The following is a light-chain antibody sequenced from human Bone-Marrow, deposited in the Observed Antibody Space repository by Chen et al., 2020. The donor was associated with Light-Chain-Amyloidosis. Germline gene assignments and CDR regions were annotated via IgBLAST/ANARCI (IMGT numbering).Light chain of an antibody. V-gene: IGLV6-57*01. CDR1: SCSIATNY. J-gene: IGLJ3*02. CDR2: EDD. Sequence: NFMLTQPHSVSASPGKTVIISCTRISCSIATNYVQWYQQRPGSSPTTVIYEDDQRPSGVPDRFSASIDRSSTSASLTISGLKTEDEADYCCQSYQGSSQGVFGGGTKLTVL. CDR3: QSYQGSSQGV.